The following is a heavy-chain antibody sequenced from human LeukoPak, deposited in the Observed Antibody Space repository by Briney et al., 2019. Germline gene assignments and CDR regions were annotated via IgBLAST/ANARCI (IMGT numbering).Heavy chain of an antibody. V-gene: IGHV3-30*14. Sequence: PGRSLRLSCAATGFTFSGNAMHWVRQAPGKGLEWVAVISNNGNDKHHADSVKGRFTISRDNSKNTLYLQMNSLRAEDTAVYYCARGGSVAVAGTGWFDPWGQGTLVTVSS. D-gene: IGHD6-19*01. CDR2: ISNNGNDK. J-gene: IGHJ5*02. CDR1: GFTFSGNA. CDR3: ARGGSVAVAGTGWFDP.